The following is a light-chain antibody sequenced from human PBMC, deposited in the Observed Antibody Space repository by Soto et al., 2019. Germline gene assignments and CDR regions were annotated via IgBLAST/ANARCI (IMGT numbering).Light chain of an antibody. CDR1: RSDVGGYNL. Sequence: QSVLTQPASVSGSPGQSITISCTGTRSDVGGYNLVSWYQPHTGKAPKLMIYEGTKRPSGVSNRFSGSKSGARASLTISGLQAEDEADYYCCSYAGSSTYVFGTGTKVTVL. CDR2: EGT. V-gene: IGLV2-23*01. CDR3: CSYAGSSTYV. J-gene: IGLJ1*01.